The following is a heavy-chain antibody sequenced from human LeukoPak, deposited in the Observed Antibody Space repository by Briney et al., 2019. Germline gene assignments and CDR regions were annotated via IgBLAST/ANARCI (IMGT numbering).Heavy chain of an antibody. D-gene: IGHD2-2*01. J-gene: IGHJ4*02. CDR3: ARDFLSSFTFDY. V-gene: IGHV4-4*07. CDR2: FYISGRS. CDR1: GDSISSYY. Sequence: SETLSLTCTVSGDSISSYYWTWIRQPAGRGLEWIGRFYISGRSSYSPSLKSRVSMSVDKSKNQFSLKLTPVTAADTAVYYCARDFLSSFTFDYWGQGILVTVSS.